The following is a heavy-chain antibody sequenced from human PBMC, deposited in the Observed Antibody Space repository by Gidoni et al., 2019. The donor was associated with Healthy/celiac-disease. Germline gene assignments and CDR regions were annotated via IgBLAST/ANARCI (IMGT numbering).Heavy chain of an antibody. Sequence: QVQLVESGGGVVEPGRSLRLPCAAYGFTFIRYGMHWVRQAPGKGLEWVAVISYDGSNKYYADSVKGRFTISRDNSKNTLYLQMNSLRAEDTAVYYCAKDHSGWYFDYWGQGTLVTVSS. V-gene: IGHV3-30*18. J-gene: IGHJ4*02. CDR1: GFTFIRYG. CDR2: ISYDGSNK. D-gene: IGHD6-19*01. CDR3: AKDHSGWYFDY.